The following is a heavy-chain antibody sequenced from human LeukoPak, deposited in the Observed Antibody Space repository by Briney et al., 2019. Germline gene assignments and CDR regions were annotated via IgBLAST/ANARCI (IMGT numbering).Heavy chain of an antibody. J-gene: IGHJ5*02. CDR1: GGSISSYY. D-gene: IGHD6-6*01. CDR2: IYYSGST. Sequence: PSETLSLTCTVSGGSISSYYWSWIRQPPGKGLEWIGYIYYSGSTNYNPSLKSRVTISVDTSKNQFSLKLSSVTAADTAVYYCARGRSIAARRGWFDPWGQGTLVTVSS. CDR3: ARGRSIAARRGWFDP. V-gene: IGHV4-59*01.